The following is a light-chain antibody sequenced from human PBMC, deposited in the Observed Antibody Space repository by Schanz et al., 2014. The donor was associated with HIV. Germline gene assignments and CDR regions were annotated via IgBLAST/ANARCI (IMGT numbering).Light chain of an antibody. V-gene: IGLV1-40*01. J-gene: IGLJ3*02. CDR2: YSS. CDR1: SSNIGADYD. CDR3: QSYDTSLSVWV. Sequence: QSVLAQPPSVSGAPGQRVTISCTGSSSNIGADYDVHWFQHLPGTAPKLLIYYSSNRPSGVPDRFSGSKSGTSASLAITGLQADDEADYYCQSYDTSLSVWVFGGGTKLTVL.